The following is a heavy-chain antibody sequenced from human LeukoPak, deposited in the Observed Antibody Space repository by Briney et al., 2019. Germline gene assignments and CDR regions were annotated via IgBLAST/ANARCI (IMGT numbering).Heavy chain of an antibody. V-gene: IGHV1-2*02. CDR1: GYTFTDYY. J-gene: IGHJ4*02. Sequence: GASVKVSCKASGYTFTDYYMHWVRQAPGQGLEWMGWINLKSGGTNFAQRFQGRVTMTRDTSISTAYMDLSRLISDDTAVYYCARDAGYCTGGSGWYFDHWGQGTLVTVSS. CDR2: INLKSGGT. D-gene: IGHD2-15*01. CDR3: ARDAGYCTGGSGWYFDH.